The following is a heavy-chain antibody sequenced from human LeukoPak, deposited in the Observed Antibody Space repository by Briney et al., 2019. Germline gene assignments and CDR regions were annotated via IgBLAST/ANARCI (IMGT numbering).Heavy chain of an antibody. D-gene: IGHD2-15*01. CDR3: ARDQRPSCLGGICYSGDY. J-gene: IGHJ4*02. CDR2: IIPIFGTS. CDR1: GGTFNNYA. V-gene: IGHV1-69*13. Sequence: GASVKVSCKASGGTFNNYAISWVRQAPGQGLEWMGGIIPIFGTSNYAQKFQGRVTITADESTSTAYMELSSLRSDDTAIYYCARDQRPSCLGGICYSGDYWGQGTLVTVTS.